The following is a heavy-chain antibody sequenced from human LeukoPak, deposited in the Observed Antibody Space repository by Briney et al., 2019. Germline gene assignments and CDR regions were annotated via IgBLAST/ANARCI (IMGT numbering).Heavy chain of an antibody. CDR3: ARQSPDYGDYEPYAFDI. V-gene: IGHV4-39*01. D-gene: IGHD4-17*01. CDR1: GGSISSSSYY. Sequence: PSETLSLTCTVSGGSISSSSYYWGWIRQPPGKGLEWIGSIYYSGSTYYNPSLKSRVTISVDTSKNQFSLKLSSVTAADTAVYYCARQSPDYGDYEPYAFDIWGQGTMVTVSS. CDR2: IYYSGST. J-gene: IGHJ3*02.